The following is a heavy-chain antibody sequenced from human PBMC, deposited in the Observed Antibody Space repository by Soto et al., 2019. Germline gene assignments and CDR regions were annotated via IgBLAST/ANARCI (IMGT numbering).Heavy chain of an antibody. CDR2: IYYSGST. V-gene: IGHV4-59*01. CDR1: GGSISSYY. Sequence: SETLSLTCTVPGGSISSYYWSWIRQPPGKGLEWIGYIYYSGSTNYNPSLKSRVTISVDTSKNQFSLKLSSVTAADTAVYYCARFDSRNYYYYYMDVWGKGTTVTVSS. CDR3: ARFDSRNYYYYYMDV. J-gene: IGHJ6*03. D-gene: IGHD2-21*01.